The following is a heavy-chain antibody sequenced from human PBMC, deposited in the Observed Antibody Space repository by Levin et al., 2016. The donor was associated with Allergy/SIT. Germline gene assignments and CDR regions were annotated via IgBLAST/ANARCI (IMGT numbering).Heavy chain of an antibody. V-gene: IGHV4-39*01. CDR2: IYNTVST. J-gene: IGHJ5*02. Sequence: SETLSLTCNVSGGSVSSTSYYWNWVRQSPGKGLEWIGSIYNTVSTYYNPSFRSRFTISVDTSKNQVSLRVSSVTAADTAVYYCYDGETAGKTWGQGVLVTVSA. CDR3: YDGETAGKT. CDR1: GGSVSSTSYY. D-gene: IGHD3-10*01.